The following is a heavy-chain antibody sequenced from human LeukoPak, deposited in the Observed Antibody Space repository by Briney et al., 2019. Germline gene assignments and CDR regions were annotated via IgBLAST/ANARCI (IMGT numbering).Heavy chain of an antibody. V-gene: IGHV3-23*01. CDR1: GFTFSSSA. Sequence: GGSLRLSCAASGFTFSSSAMSWVRQAPGKGLEWVSNISGSGSGGSTYYADSVKGRFTISRDNAKNSLYLQMNSLRAEDTAVYYCAREMLAAVAAQSWGQGTLVTVSS. CDR2: ISGSGSGGST. CDR3: AREMLAAVAAQS. J-gene: IGHJ5*02. D-gene: IGHD6-19*01.